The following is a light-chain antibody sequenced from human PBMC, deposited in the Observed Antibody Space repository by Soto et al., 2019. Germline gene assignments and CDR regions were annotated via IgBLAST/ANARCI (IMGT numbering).Light chain of an antibody. Sequence: DIPMTQSPSSLSASVGDRVTVTCRASQSISTSLNWYQQKSGKAPILMIYAASSLQSGVPSRFSGSGSGTDFTLTISSMQPEDFATYYCQQSYSTPFTFGPGSTVNVE. J-gene: IGKJ3*01. CDR3: QQSYSTPFT. CDR2: AAS. CDR1: QSISTS. V-gene: IGKV1-39*01.